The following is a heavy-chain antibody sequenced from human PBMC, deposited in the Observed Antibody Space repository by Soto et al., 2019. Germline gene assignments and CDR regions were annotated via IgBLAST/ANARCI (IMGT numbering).Heavy chain of an antibody. V-gene: IGHV2-5*01. J-gene: IGHJ4*02. CDR1: GFSLSTDAVG. Sequence: QITLKESGPTLVRPTQTLTLTCTVSGFSLSTDAVGVAWIRQPPGKALEWLALIYWNDEARYKSSLNNRLTITKDTSKSQVVLTMTYMAPLDAATYFCAHRIAAPGRTLDYWGQGILVTVSS. CDR3: AHRIAAPGRTLDY. D-gene: IGHD6-13*01. CDR2: IYWNDEA.